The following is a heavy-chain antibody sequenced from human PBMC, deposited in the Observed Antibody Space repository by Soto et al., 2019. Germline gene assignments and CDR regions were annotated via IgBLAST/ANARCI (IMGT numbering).Heavy chain of an antibody. CDR1: GGTFSSYA. Sequence: QVQLVQSGAEVKKRGSSVKVSCKASGGTFSSYAISWVRQAPGQGLEWMGGIIPIFGTANYAQKFQGRVTITADESTSNGYMELGSLRSEGTAVYYWGRYGDYNWNYSWFDPWGQGTLVTVSS. J-gene: IGHJ5*02. D-gene: IGHD1-7*01. CDR3: GRYGDYNWNYSWFDP. V-gene: IGHV1-69*01. CDR2: IIPIFGTA.